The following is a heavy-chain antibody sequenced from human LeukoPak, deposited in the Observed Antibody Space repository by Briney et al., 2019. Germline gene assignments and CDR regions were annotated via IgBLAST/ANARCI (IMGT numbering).Heavy chain of an antibody. V-gene: IGHV1-69*01. D-gene: IGHD2-15*01. CDR3: ARVDQQQCSGGRCCNC. Sequence: SVKVSCKASGGTFSSYAISWVRQAPGQGLEWMGGIIPIFGTANYAQKFQGRVTITADESTSTAYMELSSLRSEDTAVYYCARVDQQQCSGGRCCNCWGQGTLVTVSS. CDR1: GGTFSSYA. CDR2: IIPIFGTA. J-gene: IGHJ4*02.